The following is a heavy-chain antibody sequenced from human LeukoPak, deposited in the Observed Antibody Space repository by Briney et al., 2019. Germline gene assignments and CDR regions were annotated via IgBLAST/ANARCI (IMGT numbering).Heavy chain of an antibody. CDR3: AKGFVEPRPHYFDY. J-gene: IGHJ4*02. CDR2: INWDGGRT. V-gene: IGHV3-43*01. Sequence: GGSLRLSCAASGFSFADYTMHWVRQAPGKGLEWVSLINWDGGRTYYADSVKGRFTISRDNSKNTLYLQMNSLSADDTGIYYCAKGFVEPRPHYFDYWGQGTLVTVSS. D-gene: IGHD6-6*01. CDR1: GFSFADYT.